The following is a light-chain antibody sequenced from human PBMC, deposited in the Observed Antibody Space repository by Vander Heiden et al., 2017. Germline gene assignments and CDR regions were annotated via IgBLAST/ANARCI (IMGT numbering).Light chain of an antibody. CDR2: AAT. CDR3: QQFGDPYT. CDR1: QSASDNY. J-gene: IGKJ2*01. Sequence: ELVLTQPPGTLSLSPGERATLSCRASQSASDNYLAWYQQKPGQPPRLLVYAATRRAAGIPDRFSGSGSGTDFTLTITRLEPEDFAVYCCQQFGDPYTFGQGTKLEIK. V-gene: IGKV3-20*01.